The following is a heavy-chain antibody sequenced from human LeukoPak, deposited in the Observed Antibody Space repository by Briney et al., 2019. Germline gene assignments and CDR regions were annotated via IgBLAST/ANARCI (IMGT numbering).Heavy chain of an antibody. CDR3: ARDTFGTSRPIEY. V-gene: IGHV1-3*01. J-gene: IGHJ4*02. Sequence: ASVKVSCKASGYTFTSYDINWVRQATGQGLEWMGWINAGNGNTEYAQKFQGRVTITRDTSASTAYMELNSLRSEDTAVYYCARDTFGTSRPIEYWGQGTLVTVSS. CDR2: INAGNGNT. D-gene: IGHD2/OR15-2a*01. CDR1: GYTFTSYD.